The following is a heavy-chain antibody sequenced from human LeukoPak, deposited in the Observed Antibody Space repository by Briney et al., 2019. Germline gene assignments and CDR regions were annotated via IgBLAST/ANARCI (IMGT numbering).Heavy chain of an antibody. CDR2: ISGSGGST. CDR1: GFTFSSYA. Sequence: GGSLRLSCAASGFTFSSYAMSWVRQAPGKGLEWVSAISGSGGSTYYADSVKGRFTISRDSSKNTLYLQMNSLRAEDTAVYYCAKADGRYCSGGSCPQDYWGQGTLVTVSS. D-gene: IGHD2-15*01. J-gene: IGHJ4*02. V-gene: IGHV3-23*01. CDR3: AKADGRYCSGGSCPQDY.